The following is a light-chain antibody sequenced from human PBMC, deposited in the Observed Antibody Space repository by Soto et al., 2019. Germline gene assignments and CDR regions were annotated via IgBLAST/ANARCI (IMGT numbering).Light chain of an antibody. Sequence: QSALTQPASVPGSPGQSITISCTGTSSDVGAYDYVSWYQQHPDKAPKLMIYEVSNLPSGVSNRFSGSKSVNTATLTISGLQTEDEADYYCSSYTSSSTGVFGTGTKLTVL. J-gene: IGLJ1*01. V-gene: IGLV2-14*03. CDR3: SSYTSSSTGV. CDR1: SSDVGAYDY. CDR2: EVS.